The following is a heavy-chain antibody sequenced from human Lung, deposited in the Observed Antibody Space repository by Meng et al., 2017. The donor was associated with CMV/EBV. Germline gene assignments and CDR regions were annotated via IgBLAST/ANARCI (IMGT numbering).Heavy chain of an antibody. CDR2: ISYDRSNK. Sequence: SCKASGYTFSRFAMHWVRQAPGKGLEWVAVISYDRSNKYYADSVKGRFTISRDNSKNTLYLQMNSLRAEDTAVYHCARGITVAPPADWGQGTLVTVSS. CDR3: ARGITVAPPAD. J-gene: IGHJ4*02. CDR1: GYTFSRFA. V-gene: IGHV3-30-3*01. D-gene: IGHD6-19*01.